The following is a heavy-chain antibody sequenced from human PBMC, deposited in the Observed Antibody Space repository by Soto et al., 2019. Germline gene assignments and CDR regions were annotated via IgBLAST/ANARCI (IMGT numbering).Heavy chain of an antibody. CDR3: ARTHSGSYYSVFNY. J-gene: IGHJ4*02. Sequence: SSETLSLTCVVSNFSISSGYYWGWIRQSPGKGLEWIASIYRSGTTSHNPSLKSRVTISVDPSKNQFSLMLTAVTAADTAVYYCARTHSGSYYSVFNYWGRGSLVTVSS. CDR2: IYRSGTT. D-gene: IGHD1-26*01. V-gene: IGHV4-38-2*01. CDR1: NFSISSGYY.